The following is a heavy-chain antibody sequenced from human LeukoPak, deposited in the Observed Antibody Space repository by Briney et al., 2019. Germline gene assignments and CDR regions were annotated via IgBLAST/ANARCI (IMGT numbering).Heavy chain of an antibody. J-gene: IGHJ4*02. D-gene: IGHD3-9*01. CDR2: IYSGGST. V-gene: IGHV3-66*01. CDR3: AKNDILTGYYPTFDY. Sequence: GGSLRLSCAASGFTFSGYAMAWVRQAPGKGLEWVSVIYSGGSTYYADSVKGRFTISRDNSKNTLYLQMNSLRAEDTAVYYCAKNDILTGYYPTFDYWGQGTLVTVSS. CDR1: GFTFSGYA.